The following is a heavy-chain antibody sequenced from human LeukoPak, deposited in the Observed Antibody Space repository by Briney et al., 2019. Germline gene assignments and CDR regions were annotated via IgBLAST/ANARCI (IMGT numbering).Heavy chain of an antibody. CDR1: GYPFDNFG. D-gene: IGHD4-17*01. Sequence: AAVKVSCKASGYPFDNFGLTWVRQAPGQGLEWMGWISAYNGYTHYAQRFRGRLTMTTDTSTTTAYLELRSLKSDDMAVYYCARDRLGGDLTGESLYWGQGTLVTVSS. J-gene: IGHJ4*02. CDR2: ISAYNGYT. CDR3: ARDRLGGDLTGESLY. V-gene: IGHV1-18*03.